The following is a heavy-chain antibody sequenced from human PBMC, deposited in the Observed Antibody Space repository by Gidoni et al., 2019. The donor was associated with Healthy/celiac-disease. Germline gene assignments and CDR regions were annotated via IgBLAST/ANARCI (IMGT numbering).Heavy chain of an antibody. J-gene: IGHJ4*02. CDR3: AWSSGYSPYYFDY. V-gene: IGHV3-53*01. CDR1: GFTVSSNY. CDR2: IYSGGST. Sequence: EVQLVESGGGLIQPGGSLRLSCAASGFTVSSNYMSWVRQAPGKGLEWVSVIYSGGSTYYADSVKGRFTISRDNSKNTLYLQMNSLRAEDTAVYYCAWSSGYSPYYFDYWGQGTLVTVSS. D-gene: IGHD3-22*01.